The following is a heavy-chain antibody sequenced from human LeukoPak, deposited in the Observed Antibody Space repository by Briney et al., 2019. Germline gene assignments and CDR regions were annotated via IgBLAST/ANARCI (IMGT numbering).Heavy chain of an antibody. CDR2: IYSGGST. CDR1: GFTVSSNY. J-gene: IGHJ4*02. D-gene: IGHD6-6*01. Sequence: QTGGSLRLSCAASGFTVSSNYMSWVRQAPGKGLEWVSVIYSGGSTYYADSVKGRFTVSRDNSKNTLYLQMNSLRAEDTAVYYCARGKGQLVLFDYWGQGTLVTVSS. V-gene: IGHV3-53*01. CDR3: ARGKGQLVLFDY.